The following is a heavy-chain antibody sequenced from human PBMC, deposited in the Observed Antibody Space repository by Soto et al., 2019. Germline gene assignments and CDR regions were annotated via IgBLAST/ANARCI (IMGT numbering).Heavy chain of an antibody. CDR1: GFTVSSYA. CDR3: AKGRWLQFPFDY. J-gene: IGHJ4*02. D-gene: IGHD5-12*01. Sequence: PWGCMGLSCAASGFTVSSYAMSLVRQAPGKGLEWVSAISGSGGSTYYADSVKGRFTISRDNSKNTLYLQMNSLRAEDTAVYYSAKGRWLQFPFDYWGQGTLVTVSS. CDR2: ISGSGGST. V-gene: IGHV3-23*01.